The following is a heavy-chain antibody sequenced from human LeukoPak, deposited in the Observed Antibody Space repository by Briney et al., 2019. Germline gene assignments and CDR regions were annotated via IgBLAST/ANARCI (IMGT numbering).Heavy chain of an antibody. J-gene: IGHJ3*02. Sequence: PSETLSLTCTVSGGSISSGTYHWSWIRQPAGKGLEWIGCIYASGSTNYKPSLKSRLTISVDTSKNQFSLKLSSVTAADTAVYYCARGAYPDAFDIWGQGTMVTVSS. CDR2: IYASGST. D-gene: IGHD2-21*01. V-gene: IGHV4-61*02. CDR1: GGSISSGTYH. CDR3: ARGAYPDAFDI.